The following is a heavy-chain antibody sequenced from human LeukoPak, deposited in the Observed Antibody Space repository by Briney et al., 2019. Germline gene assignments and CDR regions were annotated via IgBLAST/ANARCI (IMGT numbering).Heavy chain of an antibody. V-gene: IGHV3-7*01. J-gene: IGHJ6*03. D-gene: IGHD2-8*01. CDR1: GFTFSSYW. CDR3: AREDCTNGVCYLHYYYYMDI. CDR2: IKQDGSEK. Sequence: GGSLRLSCAASGFTFSSYWMSWVRQAPGKGLEWVANIKQDGSEKYYVDSVKGRFTISRDNAKNSLYLQMNSLRAEDTAVYYCAREDCTNGVCYLHYYYYMDIWGKGTTVTVSS.